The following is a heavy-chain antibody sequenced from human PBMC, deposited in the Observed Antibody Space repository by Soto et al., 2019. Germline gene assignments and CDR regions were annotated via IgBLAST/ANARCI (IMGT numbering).Heavy chain of an antibody. D-gene: IGHD3-9*01. CDR2: IYYRGNT. Sequence: ETLSLTCTVSGGSMSPFYWSWIRQPPGKGLEWIANIYYRGNTNYNPSFESRVTISIDTSKNQFSLKLISMTAEDTAVYYCAKEDNYDILTGPLDYWGQGTLVTVSS. CDR1: GGSMSPFY. J-gene: IGHJ4*02. V-gene: IGHV4-59*12. CDR3: AKEDNYDILTGPLDY.